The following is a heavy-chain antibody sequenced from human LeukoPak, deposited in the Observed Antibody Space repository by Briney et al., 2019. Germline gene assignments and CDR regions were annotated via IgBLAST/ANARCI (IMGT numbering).Heavy chain of an antibody. CDR2: VSGSGGST. J-gene: IGHJ6*02. V-gene: IGHV3-23*01. CDR3: ARKSPNGMDV. D-gene: IGHD2-8*01. Sequence: GGSLRLSCAASGFTFSSYGMRWLRQAPGKGLEWVSSVSGSGGSTYYADSVKGRFTISRDNSKNTMYLQMNSLRAEDTAVYYCARKSPNGMDVCGQGTTVTVSS. CDR1: GFTFSSYG.